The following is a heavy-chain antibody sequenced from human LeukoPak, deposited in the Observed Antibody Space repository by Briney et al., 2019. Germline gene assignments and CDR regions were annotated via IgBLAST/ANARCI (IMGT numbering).Heavy chain of an antibody. CDR3: ARVQYYYHISGQGGF. CDR1: GFTFSSYS. D-gene: IGHD3-22*01. J-gene: IGHJ4*02. CDR2: ISSSSSYI. Sequence: GGSQRLSCAASGFTFSSYSMNWVRQAPGKGLEWVSSISSSSSYIYYADSVKGRFTISRDNAKNSLYLQMNSLRAEDTAVYYCARVQYYYHISGQGGFWGQGTLVTVSS. V-gene: IGHV3-21*01.